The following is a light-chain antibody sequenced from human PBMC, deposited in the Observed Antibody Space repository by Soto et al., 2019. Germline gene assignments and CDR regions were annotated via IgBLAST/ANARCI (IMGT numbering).Light chain of an antibody. CDR2: GAS. CDR3: QHYNNWPRT. Sequence: DRLVTQTPATLSVYPGERAPLSCRASQSVSSNLAWYQQKPGQAPRLLIYGASTRATGIPARFSGSGSGTEFTLTISSLQSEDFAVYYCQHYNNWPRTFGQGTKVDI. V-gene: IGKV3-15*01. J-gene: IGKJ1*01. CDR1: QSVSSN.